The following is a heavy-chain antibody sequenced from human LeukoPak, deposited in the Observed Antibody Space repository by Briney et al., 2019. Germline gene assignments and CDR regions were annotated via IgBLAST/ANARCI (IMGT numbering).Heavy chain of an antibody. V-gene: IGHV3-23*01. J-gene: IGHJ4*02. Sequence: GGSLRLSCAASGFTFSNYAVRWGRQAPGKGLEWVSGISGSGDSTYYADYVKGRFTISRDNSKNTLYLQMNSLRAEDTAVYYCARRSGIAVAGAFDYWGQGTLVTVSS. CDR2: ISGSGDST. D-gene: IGHD6-19*01. CDR1: GFTFSNYA. CDR3: ARRSGIAVAGAFDY.